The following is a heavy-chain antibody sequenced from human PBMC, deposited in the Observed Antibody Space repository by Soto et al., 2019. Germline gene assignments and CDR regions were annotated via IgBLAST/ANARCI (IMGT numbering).Heavy chain of an antibody. J-gene: IGHJ5*02. D-gene: IGHD6-13*01. V-gene: IGHV3-7*01. Sequence: EVQLVESGGGLVQPGGSLRLSCAASGFTFSSYWMSWVRQAPGKGPEWVANIKHDGSTRYYVDSVRGRFTISRDNAKNSHYLQMNSLRAEDTAVYYCARDAAGESQKGFDPWGQGTLVTVSS. CDR3: ARDAAGESQKGFDP. CDR1: GFTFSSYW. CDR2: IKHDGSTR.